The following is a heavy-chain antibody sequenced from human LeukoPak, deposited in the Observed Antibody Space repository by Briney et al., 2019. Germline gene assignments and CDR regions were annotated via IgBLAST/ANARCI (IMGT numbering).Heavy chain of an antibody. V-gene: IGHV4-38-2*02. CDR3: ARGGYDSSGYYSKEPYYFDY. D-gene: IGHD3-22*01. J-gene: IGHJ4*02. Sequence: SETLSLTCTVSGYSISSGYYWGWIRQPPGKGLEWIGSIYHSGSTYYNPSLKSRVTISVDTSKNQFSLKLSSVTAADTAVYYCARGGYDSSGYYSKEPYYFDYWGQGTLVTVSS. CDR2: IYHSGST. CDR1: GYSISSGYY.